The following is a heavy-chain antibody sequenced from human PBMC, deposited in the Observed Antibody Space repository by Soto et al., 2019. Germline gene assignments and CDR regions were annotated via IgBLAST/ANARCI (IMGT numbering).Heavy chain of an antibody. J-gene: IGHJ5*02. CDR1: GYTFTSYG. CDR2: ISAYNGNT. V-gene: IGHV1-18*03. D-gene: IGHD4-17*01. Sequence: KKRGASVKISCKASGYTFTSYGISWVRQAPGQGIEWMGWISAYNGNTKYAQKLQGRFTISTDTSSSTSLMALRSLRSAVLSLYCCARVCNDYGDYVWLDPWGQGTLVTVSS. CDR3: ARVCNDYGDYVWLDP.